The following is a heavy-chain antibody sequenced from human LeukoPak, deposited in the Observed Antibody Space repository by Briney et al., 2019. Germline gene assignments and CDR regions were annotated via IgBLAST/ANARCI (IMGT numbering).Heavy chain of an antibody. J-gene: IGHJ4*02. CDR3: ARAGRGPAIFDY. V-gene: IGHV1-8*01. Sequence: ASVKVSCKASGYTFTSYDINWVRQATGQGLEWMGWMNPNSGNTGYAQKFQGRVTMTRNTSISTAYMELSSLRSEDTAVYYCARAGRGPAIFDYWGQGTLVTVSS. CDR2: MNPNSGNT. CDR1: GYTFTSYD. D-gene: IGHD3-10*01.